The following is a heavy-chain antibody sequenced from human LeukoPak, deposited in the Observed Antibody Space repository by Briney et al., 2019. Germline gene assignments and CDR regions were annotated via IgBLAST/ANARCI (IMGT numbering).Heavy chain of an antibody. CDR1: GYTFTGYY. CDR3: ARAGITMVRGPLGDY. CDR2: INPSGSST. V-gene: IGHV1-46*01. D-gene: IGHD3-10*01. J-gene: IGHJ4*02. Sequence: GASVKVSCKASGYTFTGYYMHWVRQAPGQGLEWMGIINPSGSSTSYAQKFQGRVTMTRDTSTSTVYMELSSLRSEDTAVYYCARAGITMVRGPLGDYWGQGTLVTVSS.